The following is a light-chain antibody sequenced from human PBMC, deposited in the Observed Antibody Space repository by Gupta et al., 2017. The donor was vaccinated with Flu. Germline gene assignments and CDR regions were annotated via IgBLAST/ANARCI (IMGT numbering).Light chain of an antibody. J-gene: IGLJ3*02. V-gene: IGLV4-69*01. CDR1: SGHSSYA. CDR2: LNSDGSH. Sequence: SGHSSYAIAWHQQQPEKGPRYLMKLNSDGSHSKGDGIPDRFSGSSSGTERFLTISSLRSEDEADYYCQTWDTDSWVFGGGTKLTVL. CDR3: QTWDTDSWV.